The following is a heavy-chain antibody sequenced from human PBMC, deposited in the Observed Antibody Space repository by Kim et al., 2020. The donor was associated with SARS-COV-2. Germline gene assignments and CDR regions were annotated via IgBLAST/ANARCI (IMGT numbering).Heavy chain of an antibody. CDR2: ISGSGGST. V-gene: IGHV3-23*01. CDR1: GFTFSSYA. Sequence: GGSLRLSCAASGFTFSSYAMSWVRQAPGKGLEWVSAISGSGGSTYYADSVKGRFTISRDNSKNTLYLQMNSLRAEDTAVYYCAKDRELGNYYYYGMDVWGQGTTVTVSS. J-gene: IGHJ6*02. CDR3: AKDRELGNYYYYGMDV. D-gene: IGHD1-26*01.